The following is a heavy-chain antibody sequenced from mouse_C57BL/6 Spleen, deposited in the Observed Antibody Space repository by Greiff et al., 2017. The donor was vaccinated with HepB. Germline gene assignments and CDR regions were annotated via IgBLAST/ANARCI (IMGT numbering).Heavy chain of an antibody. V-gene: IGHV1-69*01. CDR3: ASPHYYGSSYLAY. CDR1: GYTFTSYW. CDR2: IDPSDSYT. Sequence: QVQLQQPGAELVMPGASVKLSCKASGYTFTSYWMHWVKQRPGQGLEWIGEIDPSDSYTNYNQKLKGKSTLTVDKSSSTAYMQLSSLTSEDSAVYYCASPHYYGSSYLAYWGQGTLVTVSA. J-gene: IGHJ3*01. D-gene: IGHD1-1*01.